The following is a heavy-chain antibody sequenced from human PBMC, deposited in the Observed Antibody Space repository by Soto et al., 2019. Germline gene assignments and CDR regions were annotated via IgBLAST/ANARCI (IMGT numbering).Heavy chain of an antibody. CDR3: ATASGLSGQYSARPAN. V-gene: IGHV1-69*06. J-gene: IGHJ4*02. D-gene: IGHD5-12*01. CDR2: IIPIFGST. Sequence: QVQLVQSGAVVKTPGSLVKVSCKASGATFMNSAITWVRQAPGQGPEWVGMIIPIFGSTNSAPKFRGRVTFTADTSTSTAFMELTRLKSTDPAVYYCATASGLSGQYSARPANWGQGTLVTVSS. CDR1: GATFMNSA.